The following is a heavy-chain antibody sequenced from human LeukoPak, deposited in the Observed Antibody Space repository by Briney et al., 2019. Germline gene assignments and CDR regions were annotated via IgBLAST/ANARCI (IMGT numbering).Heavy chain of an antibody. Sequence: SVKVSCKASGGTFSSYAISWVRQAPGQGLEWMGGIIPIFGTANYAQKFQGRVTITADESTSIAYMELSSLRSEDTAVYYRARDRPTDYDILTGRFDPWGQGTLVTVSS. J-gene: IGHJ5*02. D-gene: IGHD3-9*01. CDR3: ARDRPTDYDILTGRFDP. CDR1: GGTFSSYA. V-gene: IGHV1-69*01. CDR2: IIPIFGTA.